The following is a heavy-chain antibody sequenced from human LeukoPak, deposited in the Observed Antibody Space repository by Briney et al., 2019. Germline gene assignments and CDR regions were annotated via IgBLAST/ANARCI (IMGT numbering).Heavy chain of an antibody. D-gene: IGHD3-3*01. V-gene: IGHV1-69*13. CDR3: ARTLGVYYDFSLDWFDP. CDR2: IIPIFGTA. CDR1: GGTFSSYA. Sequence: ASVKVSCKASGGTFSSYAISWVRQAPGQGLEWMGGIIPIFGTANYAQKFQGRVTITADESTSTAYMELSSLRSEDTAVYYCARTLGVYYDFSLDWFDPWGQGTLVTVSS. J-gene: IGHJ5*02.